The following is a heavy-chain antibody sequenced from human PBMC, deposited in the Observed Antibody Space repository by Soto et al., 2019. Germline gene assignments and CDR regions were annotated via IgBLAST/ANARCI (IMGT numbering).Heavy chain of an antibody. J-gene: IGHJ4*02. CDR2: IYYSGST. CDR3: ARSRGSTRSFDY. CDR1: GGSISTYW. D-gene: IGHD2-15*01. Sequence: SETLSLTCTVSGGSISTYWWSWIRQPPRKGLEWIGYIYYSGSTNYNPSLKSRVTISVDTSKNQFSLKQTSVTAADTAVYYCARSRGSTRSFDYWGQGTLVTVSS. V-gene: IGHV4-59*01.